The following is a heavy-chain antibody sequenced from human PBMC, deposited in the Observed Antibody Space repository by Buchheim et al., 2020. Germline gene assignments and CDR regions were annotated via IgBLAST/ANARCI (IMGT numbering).Heavy chain of an antibody. J-gene: IGHJ5*02. CDR1: GASISSDNW. Sequence: QVQLQESGPGLVKPSGTLSLTCAVSGASISSDNWWSWVRRPPGKGLEYIGEIYHTGITNYNPSLKSRVTISVDMSQNQFSLKLISVTAADTGVYYCAKETRTNLLDLWGQGTLVIVSS. V-gene: IGHV4-4*02. D-gene: IGHD1-1*01. CDR2: IYHTGIT. CDR3: AKETRTNLLDL.